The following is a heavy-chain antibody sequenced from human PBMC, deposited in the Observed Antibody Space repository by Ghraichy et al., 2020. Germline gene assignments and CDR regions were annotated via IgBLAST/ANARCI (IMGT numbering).Heavy chain of an antibody. CDR3: ARGDIVVVPAAKLPFDP. J-gene: IGHJ5*02. CDR1: GGTFSSYA. Sequence: SVKVSCKASGGTFSSYAISWVRQAPGQGLEWMGGIIPIFGTANYAQKFQGRVTITADESTSTAYMELSSLRFEDTAVYYCARGDIVVVPAAKLPFDPWGQGTLVTVSS. V-gene: IGHV1-69*13. D-gene: IGHD2-2*01. CDR2: IIPIFGTA.